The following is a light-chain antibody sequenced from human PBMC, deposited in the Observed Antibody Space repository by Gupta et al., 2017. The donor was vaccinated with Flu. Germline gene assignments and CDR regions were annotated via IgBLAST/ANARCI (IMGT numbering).Light chain of an antibody. J-gene: IGKJ5*01. Sequence: EVVLTQSPATLSVSPGETATLSCRANQTIRNNLAWYQQRPGQAPNLLIYDSSTRDPGVPARFSGRGFGKDLSLVITGRQSEDFAFYFCQQYNNWPPITFGQGTRL. V-gene: IGKV3-15*01. CDR3: QQYNNWPPIT. CDR2: DSS. CDR1: QTIRNN.